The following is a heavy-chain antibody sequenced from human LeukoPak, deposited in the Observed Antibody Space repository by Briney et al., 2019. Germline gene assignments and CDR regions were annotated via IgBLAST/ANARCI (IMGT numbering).Heavy chain of an antibody. J-gene: IGHJ6*02. V-gene: IGHV3-23*01. CDR2: ISGSGGST. CDR1: GFTFSSYA. Sequence: GGSLRLSCAASGFTFSSYAMSWVRQAPGKGLEWVSAISGSGGSTYYADSVKGRFTISRDNSKNTLYPQMNSLRAEDTAVYYCAKEDYDILTGYPQTQNYYYYGMDVWGQGTTVTVSS. CDR3: AKEDYDILTGYPQTQNYYYYGMDV. D-gene: IGHD3-9*01.